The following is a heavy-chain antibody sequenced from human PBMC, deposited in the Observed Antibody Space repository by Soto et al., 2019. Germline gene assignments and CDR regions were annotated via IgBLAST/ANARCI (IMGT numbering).Heavy chain of an antibody. CDR3: AKDFKVSGGHYGSLNYYYGMDV. CDR1: GFTFSDFG. J-gene: IGHJ6*02. Sequence: VGSLRLSCAASGFTFSDFGMHWVRQAPGKGLEWVAIISYDGILKYYADSVKGRFTISRDTSKGAVYLQMNSLTPEDTAVYYCAKDFKVSGGHYGSLNYYYGMDVWGQGTTVTVSS. D-gene: IGHD3-10*01. V-gene: IGHV3-30*18. CDR2: ISYDGILK.